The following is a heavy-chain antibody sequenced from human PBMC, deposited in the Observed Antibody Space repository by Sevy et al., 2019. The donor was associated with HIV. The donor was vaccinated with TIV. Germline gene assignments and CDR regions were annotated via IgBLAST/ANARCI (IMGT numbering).Heavy chain of an antibody. CDR1: GFTFSSYS. J-gene: IGHJ3*02. CDR2: ISSSSSYI. Sequence: GGSLRLSCAASGFTFSSYSMNWVRQAPGKGLEWVSSISSSSSYIYYADSVKGRFTISRDNAKNSLYLQMNSLRAEDTAVYYCARDPGRGYSYGRGDAFDIWGQGTMVTVSS. V-gene: IGHV3-21*01. D-gene: IGHD5-18*01. CDR3: ARDPGRGYSYGRGDAFDI.